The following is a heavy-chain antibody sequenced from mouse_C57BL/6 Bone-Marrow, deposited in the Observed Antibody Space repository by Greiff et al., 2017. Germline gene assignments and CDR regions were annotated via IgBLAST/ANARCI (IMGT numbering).Heavy chain of an antibody. J-gene: IGHJ2*01. CDR3: ASTPRGGYFDY. CDR2: INPDSSTI. CDR1: GIDFSRYW. V-gene: IGHV4-1*01. Sequence: EVQLQQSGGGLVQPGGSLKLSCAASGIDFSRYWMSWVRRAPGKGLEWIGEINPDSSTINYAPSLKDKFIISRDNAKNTLYLQMSKVRSEDTALYYCASTPRGGYFDYWGQGTTLTVSS.